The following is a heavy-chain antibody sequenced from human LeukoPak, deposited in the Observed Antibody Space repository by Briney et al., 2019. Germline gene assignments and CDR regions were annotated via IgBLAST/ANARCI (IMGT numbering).Heavy chain of an antibody. V-gene: IGHV4-59*01. J-gene: IGHJ5*01. D-gene: IGHD4-23*01. CDR2: IYYSGST. Sequence: SETLSLTCTVSGGSISSYYWSWIRQPPGKGLEWIGYIYYSGSTKYNPSLKSRVTITVDTSKNQFTLKLSSVTAADTAVYYCARNHGGWFDSWGQGTLVTVSS. CDR3: ARNHGGWFDS. CDR1: GGSISSYY.